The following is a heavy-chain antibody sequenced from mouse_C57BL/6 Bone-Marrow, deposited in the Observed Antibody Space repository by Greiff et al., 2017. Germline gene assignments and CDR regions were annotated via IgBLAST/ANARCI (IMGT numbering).Heavy chain of an antibody. D-gene: IGHD3-1*01. CDR2: IWSGGGT. CDR3: AKDGLAY. J-gene: IGHJ4*01. CDR1: GFSLTSYG. V-gene: IGHV2-5*01. Sequence: QVQLKESGPGLVQPSQSLSITCTVSGFSLTSYGVHWVRQSPGKGLEWLGVIWSGGGTDYNAAFMSSLDISKDNSKSQDIYKMNSMQADDTAKYCCAKDGLAYWGQGTSVTVSS.